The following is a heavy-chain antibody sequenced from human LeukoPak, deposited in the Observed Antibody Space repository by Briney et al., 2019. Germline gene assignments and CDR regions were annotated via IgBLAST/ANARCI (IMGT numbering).Heavy chain of an antibody. CDR3: ASGVYYGSGSNNFDY. V-gene: IGHV1-69*06. Sequence: SVKVSCKASGGTFSSYAISWVRQAPGQGLEWMGGIIPIFGTANYAQKFQGRVTITADKSTSTAYMELSSLRSEDTAVYYCASGVYYGSGSNNFDYWGQGTLVTVSS. D-gene: IGHD3-10*01. CDR1: GGTFSSYA. CDR2: IIPIFGTA. J-gene: IGHJ4*02.